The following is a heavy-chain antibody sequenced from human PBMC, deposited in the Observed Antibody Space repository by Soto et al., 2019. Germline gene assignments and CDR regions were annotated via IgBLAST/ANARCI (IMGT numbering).Heavy chain of an antibody. CDR1: GFSLSTSGVG. V-gene: IGHV2-5*01. CDR2: IYWNDDA. J-gene: IGHJ4*02. Sequence: QITLKESDPTLVKPTQTLTLTCTFSGFSLSTSGVGVGWIRQPPGKALEWLALIYWNDDARYSPSLKSRVTNSKDPSKSQVVHRMTNLDPVDTATYYGAHTTVVRGKTFDCWGPGTLVTVSS. CDR3: AHTTVVRGKTFDC. D-gene: IGHD3-10*01.